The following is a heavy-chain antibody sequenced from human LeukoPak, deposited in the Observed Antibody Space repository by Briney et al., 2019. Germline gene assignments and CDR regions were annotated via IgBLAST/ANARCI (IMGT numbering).Heavy chain of an antibody. D-gene: IGHD4-17*01. CDR2: IYSDNT. Sequence: GGSLRFSCTVSGFTVSTNSVSWVRQAPGKGLEWVSFIYSDNTHYSDSVKGRFTISRDNSKSTLYLQMNSLRAEDTAVYYCAKEIYGDSTGGRFQQWGQGTLVTVSS. CDR3: AKEIYGDSTGGRFQQ. CDR1: GFTVSTNS. V-gene: IGHV3-53*01. J-gene: IGHJ1*01.